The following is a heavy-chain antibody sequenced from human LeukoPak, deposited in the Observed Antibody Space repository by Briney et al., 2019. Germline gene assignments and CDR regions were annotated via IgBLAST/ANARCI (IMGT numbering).Heavy chain of an antibody. V-gene: IGHV3-9*01. Sequence: GRSLRLSCAASGFTFDDYAMHWVRQAPGKGLEWVSGISWNSGSIGYADSVKGRFTISRDNAKNSLYLQMNSLRAEDTALYYCARVRVDIVVVPAAIDYWGQGTLVTVSS. CDR3: ARVRVDIVVVPAAIDY. J-gene: IGHJ4*02. CDR2: ISWNSGSI. CDR1: GFTFDDYA. D-gene: IGHD2-2*01.